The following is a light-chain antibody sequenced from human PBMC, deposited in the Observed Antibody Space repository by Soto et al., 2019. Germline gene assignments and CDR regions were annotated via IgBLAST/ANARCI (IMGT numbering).Light chain of an antibody. CDR2: EGT. Sequence: QSALTQPASVSGSAGQSITISCTGSSSDIGKSNLVSWYQQHPGKAPKLMIYEGTKRPSGVSDRFSGSKSGNTASLTISGLQADDEADYHCCSNAHPEILLFGGGTKLTVL. CDR3: CSNAHPEILL. J-gene: IGLJ3*02. CDR1: SSDIGKSNL. V-gene: IGLV2-23*01.